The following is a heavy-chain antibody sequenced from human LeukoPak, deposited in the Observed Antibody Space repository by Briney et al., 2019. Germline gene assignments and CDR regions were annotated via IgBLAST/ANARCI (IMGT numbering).Heavy chain of an antibody. CDR3: AKGDSGLLWFGESALIDY. Sequence: PGRSLRLSCAASGFTFSSYGMHWVRQAPGKGLEWVAVISYDGSNKYYADSVKGRFTISGDNSKNTLYLQMNSLRAEDTAVYYCAKGDSGLLWFGESALIDYWGQGTLVTVPS. CDR2: ISYDGSNK. J-gene: IGHJ4*02. D-gene: IGHD3-10*01. CDR1: GFTFSSYG. V-gene: IGHV3-30*18.